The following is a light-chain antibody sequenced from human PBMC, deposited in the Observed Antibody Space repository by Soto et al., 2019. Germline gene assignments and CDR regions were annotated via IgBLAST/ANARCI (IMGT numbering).Light chain of an antibody. Sequence: QSALAQPASVSGSPGQSITISCTGTTSDVGGYNSVSWYQQHPGKAPTLIIYEVSDRPSGISNRFSGSKSGNTASLTIPGLQAEDEADYYCSSYTTNSPLNVFGSGTKV. CDR3: SSYTTNSPLNV. CDR1: TSDVGGYNS. V-gene: IGLV2-14*01. J-gene: IGLJ1*01. CDR2: EVS.